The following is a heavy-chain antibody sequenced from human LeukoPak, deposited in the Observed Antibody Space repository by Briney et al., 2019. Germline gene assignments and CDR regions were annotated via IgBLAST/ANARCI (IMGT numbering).Heavy chain of an antibody. CDR3: ARHGVVTDYYYYYYMDV. J-gene: IGHJ6*03. D-gene: IGHD3-3*01. Sequence: SETLSLTCTVSGGSISSSSYYWGWIRQPPGKGLEWIGSIYYSGSTYYNPSLKSRVTISVDTSKNQFSLKLSSVTAADTAVYYRARHGVVTDYYYYYYMDVWGKGTTVTVSS. CDR1: GGSISSSSYY. V-gene: IGHV4-39*01. CDR2: IYYSGST.